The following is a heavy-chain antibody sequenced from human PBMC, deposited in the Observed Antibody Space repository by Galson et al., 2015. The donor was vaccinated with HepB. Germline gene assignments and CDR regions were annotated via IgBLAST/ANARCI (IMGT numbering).Heavy chain of an antibody. J-gene: IGHJ3*02. CDR1: GFTVGVNY. V-gene: IGHV3-66*01. CDR2: IYSGGRT. CDR3: ARGLRWRQDSGVFDI. Sequence: SLRLSCAASGFTVGVNYMSWVRQAPGKGLEWVSIIYSGGRTYYADSVKGRFTISRDNSKNTLYLQMNSLRTEDTAVYYCARGLRWRQDSGVFDIWGQGTMVTVSS. D-gene: IGHD2-21*02.